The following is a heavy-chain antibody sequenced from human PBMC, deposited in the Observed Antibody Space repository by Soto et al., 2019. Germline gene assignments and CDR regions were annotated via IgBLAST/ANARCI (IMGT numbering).Heavy chain of an antibody. CDR1: GRSMSSNY. V-gene: IGHV4-59*01. CDR3: ESYRGAFYFDS. D-gene: IGHD3-16*01. J-gene: IGHJ4*02. CDR2: VFYGGT. Sequence: PSETLSLTCSVSGRSMSSNYWSWIRQSPDKGLEWLGYVFYGGTDYNPSLEGRVTMSVETSKSQFSLKLTSVTAADTAVYYCESYRGAFYFDSWGQGLMVTVYS.